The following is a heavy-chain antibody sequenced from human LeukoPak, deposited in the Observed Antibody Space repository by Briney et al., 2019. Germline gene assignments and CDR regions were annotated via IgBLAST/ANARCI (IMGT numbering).Heavy chain of an antibody. CDR1: GFTFGKYW. Sequence: GGSLRLSCVASGFTFGKYWMSWVRQAPGKGLEWVANIKLDGSEKNYVDSVKGRFTISRDNTKNSLYLQMNSLRVEDTAVYYCIVFGDSNHWGQGTLVTVSS. CDR3: IVFGDSNH. CDR2: IKLDGSEK. J-gene: IGHJ5*02. D-gene: IGHD4-17*01. V-gene: IGHV3-7*03.